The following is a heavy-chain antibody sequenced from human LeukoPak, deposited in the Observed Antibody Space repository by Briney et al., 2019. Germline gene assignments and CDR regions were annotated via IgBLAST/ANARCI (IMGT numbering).Heavy chain of an antibody. J-gene: IGHJ4*02. D-gene: IGHD4-17*01. CDR1: GYTFTNHG. V-gene: IGHV1-18*01. CDR3: ARDLSLGRHDDGEPFDS. Sequence: GASVMVSCKTSGYTFTNHGISWVRQAPGQGLEWMGWISGYNGNTNYVQKFRGRITMTTDTSTSTAYLQLRSLSSDDTALYYCARDLSLGRHDDGEPFDSWGRGTLVTVSS. CDR2: ISGYNGNT.